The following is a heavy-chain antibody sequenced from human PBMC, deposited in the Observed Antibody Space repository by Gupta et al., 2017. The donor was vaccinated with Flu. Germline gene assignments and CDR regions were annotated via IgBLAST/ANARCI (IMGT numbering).Heavy chain of an antibody. D-gene: IGHD4-17*01. CDR3: ATVTSGC. V-gene: IGHV3-74*03. Sequence: SYLQWIRQAQGKGLEWVSRINPDGSSTTYAESVKGRFTISRDNAKNTLYLQMNSLGDDDTAVYYCATVTSGCWGQGTLVTVSS. CDR2: INPDGSST. CDR1: SY. J-gene: IGHJ4*02.